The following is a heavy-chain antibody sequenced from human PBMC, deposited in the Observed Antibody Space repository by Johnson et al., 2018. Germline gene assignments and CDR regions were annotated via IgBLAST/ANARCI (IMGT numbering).Heavy chain of an antibody. CDR1: GFTFTSYW. J-gene: IGHJ3*01. V-gene: IGHV3-74*01. CDR2: ISGDGRDT. D-gene: IGHD7-27*01. CDR3: ANDDWGPRAFEA. Sequence: VQLQESGGDVVQPGGSXRLSCEASGFTFTSYWMHWVRQVPGKGLVWVSCISGDGRDTRYADAVKGRLTISKNNAKNTLYLQMNNLRVEDTAVYYFANDDWGPRAFEAWGQGTMVTVSS.